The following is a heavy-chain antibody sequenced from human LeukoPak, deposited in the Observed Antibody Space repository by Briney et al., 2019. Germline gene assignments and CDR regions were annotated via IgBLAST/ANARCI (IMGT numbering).Heavy chain of an antibody. V-gene: IGHV4-59*01. D-gene: IGHD6-13*01. J-gene: IGHJ4*02. Sequence: KPSETLSLTCTVSGGSISSYYWSWIRQPPGKGLEWIGYIYYSGSTNYNPSLKSRVTIPVDTSKNQFSLKLSSVTAADTAVYYCARGVGQQPYFDYWGQGTLVTVSS. CDR3: ARGVGQQPYFDY. CDR1: GGSISSYY. CDR2: IYYSGST.